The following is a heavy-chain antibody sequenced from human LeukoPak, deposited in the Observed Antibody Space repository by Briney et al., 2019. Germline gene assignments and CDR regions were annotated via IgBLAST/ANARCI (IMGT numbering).Heavy chain of an antibody. D-gene: IGHD3-10*01. Sequence: GGSLRLSCAASGFTFSSYAMSWVRQAPGKGLEWVAGIMWRSGSTGYGDSVKGRFTISRDNAKKSLYLQMNGLRVEDTAFYYCTKDLTPGGADVWGQGTTVTVSS. CDR3: TKDLTPGGADV. J-gene: IGHJ6*02. V-gene: IGHV3-9*01. CDR2: IMWRSGST. CDR1: GFTFSSYA.